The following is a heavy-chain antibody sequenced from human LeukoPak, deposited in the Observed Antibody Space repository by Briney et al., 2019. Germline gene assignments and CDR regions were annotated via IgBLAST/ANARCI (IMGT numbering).Heavy chain of an antibody. CDR2: INPNSGGT. J-gene: IGHJ4*02. Sequence: ASVKVSCKASGYTFTGYYMHWVRQAPGQGLEWMGWINPNSGGTNYAQKFQGRVTMTEDTSTDTAYMELSSLRSEDTAVYYCATWESSSPSAFDYWGQGTLVTVSS. D-gene: IGHD6-6*01. V-gene: IGHV1-2*02. CDR1: GYTFTGYY. CDR3: ATWESSSPSAFDY.